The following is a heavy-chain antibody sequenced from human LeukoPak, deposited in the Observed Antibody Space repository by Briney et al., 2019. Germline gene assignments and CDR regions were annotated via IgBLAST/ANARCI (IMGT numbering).Heavy chain of an antibody. V-gene: IGHV3-23*01. Sequence: GGSLRLSCAASGFTFSSYAMSWVRQAPGKGLEWVSAISGSGGSTYYADPVKGRFTISRDNSKNTLYLQMNSLRAEDTAVYYCAKYQLGIGINWFDPWGQGTLVTVSS. J-gene: IGHJ5*02. CDR2: ISGSGGST. CDR1: GFTFSSYA. CDR3: AKYQLGIGINWFDP. D-gene: IGHD7-27*01.